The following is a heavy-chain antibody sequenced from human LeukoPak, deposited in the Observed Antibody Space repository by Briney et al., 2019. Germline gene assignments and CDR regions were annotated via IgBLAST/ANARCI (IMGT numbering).Heavy chain of an antibody. CDR3: ARLDAAAGRYLQFFY. CDR1: GGSISNYY. D-gene: IGHD5-24*01. CDR2: IHDSGST. J-gene: IGHJ4*02. Sequence: PSETLSLTCTVSGGSISNYYWSWIRQSPEKGLEWIGYIHDSGSTNYNPSLKSRVTISVDTSKNQFSLKLSSVTAVDTAVYYCARLDAAAGRYLQFFYWGQGTLVTVSS. V-gene: IGHV4-59*08.